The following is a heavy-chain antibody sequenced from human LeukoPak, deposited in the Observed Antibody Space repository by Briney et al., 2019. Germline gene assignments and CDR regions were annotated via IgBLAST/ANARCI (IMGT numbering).Heavy chain of an antibody. J-gene: IGHJ4*02. CDR3: AKGIWSIIVRGVRYDY. D-gene: IGHD3-10*01. CDR1: GFTFSSYA. Sequence: GGSLRLSCAGSGFTFSSYAMTWVRQAPGKGLEWVSGISGSGGSTYYADSVKGRFTISRDNSKNTLYLQMNSLRAEDTAVYYCAKGIWSIIVRGVRYDYWGQGTLVTVSS. V-gene: IGHV3-23*01. CDR2: ISGSGGST.